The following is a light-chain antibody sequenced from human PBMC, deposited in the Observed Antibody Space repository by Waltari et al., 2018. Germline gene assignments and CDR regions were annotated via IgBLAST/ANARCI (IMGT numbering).Light chain of an antibody. J-gene: IGKJ1*01. Sequence: DIQMTQSPSTLSASVGDSITITCRASQSISSWLAWYQQKPGKAPKLLIYKASSLQSGVPSRFNGSGSGTEFTLTISGLQPDDFATYYCQQYNSYSPWTFGQGTKVEIK. CDR3: QQYNSYSPWT. CDR1: QSISSW. V-gene: IGKV1-5*03. CDR2: KAS.